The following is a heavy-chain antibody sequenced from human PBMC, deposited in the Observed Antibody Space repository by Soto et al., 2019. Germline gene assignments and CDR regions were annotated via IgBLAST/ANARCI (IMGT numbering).Heavy chain of an antibody. Sequence: QVQLVVSGGGLVKPGGALRISCAASGFTFSDYYISWIRQAPGKGLEWVSYISSSGSIIYYADSVKGRFTISRDNAKKSLYLQMNSLRAEDTAVYYCALAGYDSNYYAVTPSSAGHFWGQGTLVTVSS. V-gene: IGHV3-11*01. CDR3: ALAGYDSNYYAVTPSSAGHF. J-gene: IGHJ4*02. CDR1: GFTFSDYY. CDR2: ISSSGSII. D-gene: IGHD4-4*01.